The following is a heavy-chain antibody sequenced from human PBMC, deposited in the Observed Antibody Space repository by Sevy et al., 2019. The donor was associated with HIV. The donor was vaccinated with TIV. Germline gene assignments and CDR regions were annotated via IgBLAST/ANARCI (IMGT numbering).Heavy chain of an antibody. V-gene: IGHV3-7*03. D-gene: IGHD2-8*01. J-gene: IGHJ4*02. CDR2: INQDGSVI. CDR1: GFTFSDSW. CDR3: ARAIGKDGAY. Sequence: GGSLRLSCTASGFTFSDSWMLWVRQAPGKGLEWLANINQDGSVIYYVDSVKGRFTISRDNSRNSLFLQMSSLRAGDTATYYCARAIGKDGAYWGQGTLVTVSS.